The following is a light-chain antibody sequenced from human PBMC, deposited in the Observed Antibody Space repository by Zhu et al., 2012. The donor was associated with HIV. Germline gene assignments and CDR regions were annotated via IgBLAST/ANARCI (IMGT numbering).Light chain of an antibody. V-gene: IGKV3-11*01. Sequence: IVLTRSPATLSLSPGERATVSCRASGSVRSFLAWYQQKPGQAPRLLIYDTSKRATGIPARFSGSGSGTDFTLTISSLEPEDFALYYCQQRSSWPLTFGGGTKVEIK. CDR2: DTS. J-gene: IGKJ4*01. CDR1: GSVRSF. CDR3: QQRSSWPLT.